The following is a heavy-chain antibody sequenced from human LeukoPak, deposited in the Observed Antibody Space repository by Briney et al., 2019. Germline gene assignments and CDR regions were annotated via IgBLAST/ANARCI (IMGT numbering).Heavy chain of an antibody. J-gene: IGHJ4*02. CDR3: AKDLSRSPDY. D-gene: IGHD6-13*01. CDR2: ITWNSDIK. V-gene: IGHV3-9*01. Sequence: GRSLRLSCAASGFSFGDYAMHWVRQAPGKGPEWVSGITWNSDIKAYADAVKGRFTVSRDNSKNTLYLQMNSLRAEDTAVYYCAKDLSRSPDYWGQGTLVTVSS. CDR1: GFSFGDYA.